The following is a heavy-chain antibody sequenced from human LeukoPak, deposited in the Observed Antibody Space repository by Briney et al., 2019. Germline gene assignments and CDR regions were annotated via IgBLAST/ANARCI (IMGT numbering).Heavy chain of an antibody. D-gene: IGHD6-19*01. J-gene: IGHJ5*02. Sequence: PSETLSLTCTVSDGSISGYYWSWIRQPAGKGLEWVGRIYSSGSTNYNPSLKSRLTMSVDTSRNQFSLRLTSVTAADTAVYYCTRQVADTDWFDPWGQGTLVTVSS. CDR1: DGSISGYY. CDR2: IYSSGST. V-gene: IGHV4-4*07. CDR3: TRQVADTDWFDP.